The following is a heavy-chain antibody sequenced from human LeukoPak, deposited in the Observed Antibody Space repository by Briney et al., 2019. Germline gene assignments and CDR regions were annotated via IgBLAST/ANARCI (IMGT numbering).Heavy chain of an antibody. CDR1: GFTFSSYG. J-gene: IGHJ6*02. Sequence: GSLRLSCAASGFTFSSYGMHWVRQAPGKGLEWVAVIWYDGSNKYYADSVKGRFTISRDNSKNTLYLQMNSLRAEDTAVYYCARDKKERGSSWYYYYGTDVWGQGTTVTVSS. V-gene: IGHV3-33*01. CDR3: ARDKKERGSSWYYYYGTDV. CDR2: IWYDGSNK. D-gene: IGHD6-13*01.